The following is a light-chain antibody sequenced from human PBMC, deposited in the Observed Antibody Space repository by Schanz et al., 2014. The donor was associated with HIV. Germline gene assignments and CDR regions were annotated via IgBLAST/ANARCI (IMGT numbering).Light chain of an antibody. CDR1: QSVGSN. V-gene: IGKV3-15*01. CDR2: GAS. CDR3: QQYNSWPRT. J-gene: IGKJ1*01. Sequence: PGERATLSCRASQSVGSNYLAWYQQKPGQSPRLLIYGASTRATGIPARFSGSGSGTEFTLTISSLQSEDFAVYSCQQYNSWPRTFGQGTKVEIK.